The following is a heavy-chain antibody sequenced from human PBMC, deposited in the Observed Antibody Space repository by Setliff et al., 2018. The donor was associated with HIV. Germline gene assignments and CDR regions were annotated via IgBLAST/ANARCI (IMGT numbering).Heavy chain of an antibody. V-gene: IGHV3-30*02. D-gene: IGHD3-10*01. CDR3: ARKFRPGHGVDV. CDR1: GFTVTDYG. Sequence: GGSLRLSCIASGFTVTDYGMHWVRQTPGKGLEWVAFLRYDGTTRYHADSVKGRFTIFRDNAKSSMYLQMNSLRAEDTAIYYCARKFRPGHGVDVWGQGTTVTVSS. CDR2: LRYDGTTR. J-gene: IGHJ6*02.